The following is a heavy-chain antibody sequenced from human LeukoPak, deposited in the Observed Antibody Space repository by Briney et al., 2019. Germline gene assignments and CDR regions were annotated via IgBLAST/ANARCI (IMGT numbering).Heavy chain of an antibody. Sequence: GGSLRLSCAASGFTFSNYAMNWVRQAPGKGLEWVSYICGSSSTIYYADSVKGRFTISRDNTKNSLYLQMSRLRAEDTAVYYCARGGGSLRAFDYWGQGALVTVSS. V-gene: IGHV3-48*04. J-gene: IGHJ4*02. CDR2: ICGSSSTI. D-gene: IGHD1-26*01. CDR1: GFTFSNYA. CDR3: ARGGGSLRAFDY.